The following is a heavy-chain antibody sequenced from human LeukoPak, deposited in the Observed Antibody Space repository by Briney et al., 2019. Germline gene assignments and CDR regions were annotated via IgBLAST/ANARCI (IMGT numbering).Heavy chain of an antibody. Sequence: PSETLFLTCTVSGGSVGSGSYYWSWIRQSPGKGLEWIGYILYSDITNYNPSLKSRVTMSVDTSKNQFSLRLTSVTVADTAVYYCAAMAVNWFDPWGQGTLVIVSS. V-gene: IGHV4-61*01. D-gene: IGHD5-18*01. CDR2: ILYSDIT. CDR3: AAMAVNWFDP. J-gene: IGHJ5*02. CDR1: GGSVGSGSYY.